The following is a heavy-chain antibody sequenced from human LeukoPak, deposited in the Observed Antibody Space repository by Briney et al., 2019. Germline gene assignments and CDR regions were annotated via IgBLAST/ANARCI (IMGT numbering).Heavy chain of an antibody. CDR2: IYYNGNT. CDR1: GGSISSTSYY. V-gene: IGHV4-39*01. D-gene: IGHD2-8*01. Sequence: PSEILSLTCTVSGGSISSTSYYWGWIRQPPGKGLEWIASIYYNGNTYYNPSLNSRVTISVDTSKNQFSLKLTSVTAADTALYYCARHRNGRPFDFWGQGTLVTVSS. J-gene: IGHJ5*01. CDR3: ARHRNGRPFDF.